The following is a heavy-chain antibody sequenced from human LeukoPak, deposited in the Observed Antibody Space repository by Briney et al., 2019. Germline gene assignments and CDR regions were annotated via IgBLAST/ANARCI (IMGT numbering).Heavy chain of an antibody. V-gene: IGHV3-74*01. CDR1: GFTFSSNW. J-gene: IGHJ5*02. Sequence: GGSLLLSCASSGFTFSSNWMHWVRPAPGKGLVWVSRINSDGSSTNYADSVKGRFTISRDNAKNTLYLQMNSLRAEDTAVYYCARGRYCSSTSCPGRWFDPWGQGTLVSVS. CDR2: INSDGSST. CDR3: ARGRYCSSTSCPGRWFDP. D-gene: IGHD2-2*01.